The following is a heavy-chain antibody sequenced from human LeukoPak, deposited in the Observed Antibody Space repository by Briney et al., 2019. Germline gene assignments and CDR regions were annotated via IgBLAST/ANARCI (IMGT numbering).Heavy chain of an antibody. J-gene: IGHJ5*02. CDR2: IFYTGST. D-gene: IGHD3-10*01. Sequence: SETLSLTCTVSGGSISSYYWSWIRQPPGKGLEWIGYIFYTGSTNYNPSLKSRVTISVLTSKNRFSLKLSSVTAADTAVYYRARAVCGRCLWFLNHNWFDPWGQGTLVTVSS. CDR1: GGSISSYY. V-gene: IGHV4-59*01. CDR3: ARAVCGRCLWFLNHNWFDP.